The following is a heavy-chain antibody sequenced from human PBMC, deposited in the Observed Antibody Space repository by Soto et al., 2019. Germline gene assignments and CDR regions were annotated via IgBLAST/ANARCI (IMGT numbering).Heavy chain of an antibody. CDR3: ARGEGDFWSGYFDP. V-gene: IGHV4-34*01. Sequence: QVQLQQWGAGLLKPSETLSLTCAVYGGSFGGYYWSWIRQPPGKGLEWIGEINHSGSTNYNPSLKSRVTISVDTSKNQFSLKLSSVTAADTAVYYCARGEGDFWSGYFDPWGQGTLVTVSS. D-gene: IGHD3-3*01. J-gene: IGHJ5*02. CDR2: INHSGST. CDR1: GGSFGGYY.